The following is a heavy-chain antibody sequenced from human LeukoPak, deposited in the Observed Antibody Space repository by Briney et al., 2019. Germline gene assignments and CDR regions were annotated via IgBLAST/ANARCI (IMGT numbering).Heavy chain of an antibody. CDR2: IYTSGST. Sequence: SETLSLTCTVSGGSISSYYWSWIRQPAGKGLDWIGRIYTSGSTNYNPSLKSRVTMSVDTSKNQFSLKLSSVTAADTAVYYCARGLGYSYESNWFDPWGQGTLVTVSS. J-gene: IGHJ5*02. D-gene: IGHD5-18*01. V-gene: IGHV4-4*07. CDR3: ARGLGYSYESNWFDP. CDR1: GGSISSYY.